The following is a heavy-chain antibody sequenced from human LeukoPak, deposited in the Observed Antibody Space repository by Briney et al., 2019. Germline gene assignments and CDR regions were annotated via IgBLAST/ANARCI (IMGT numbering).Heavy chain of an antibody. J-gene: IGHJ4*02. V-gene: IGHV3-23*01. D-gene: IGHD5-18*01. CDR2: ISGGST. CDR1: GFTFNTYA. CDR3: AKGALSVDTAMAS. Sequence: GGSLRLSCAASGFTFNTYAMTWVRQAPGKGLEWVSIISGGSTYYADSVKGRFTISRDNSKKTLYLQMNSLRAEDTAVYCCAKGALSVDTAMASWGQGTLVTVSS.